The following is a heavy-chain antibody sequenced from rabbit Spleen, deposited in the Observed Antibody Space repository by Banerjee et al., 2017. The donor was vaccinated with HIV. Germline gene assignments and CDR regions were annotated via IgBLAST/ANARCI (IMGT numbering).Heavy chain of an antibody. J-gene: IGHJ4*01. Sequence: QEQLEESGGGLVKPEGSLTLTCKASGFDLSSNYYMCWFRQTSGKGPEWIACIYTGSSGRTYYVSWAKGRFTISKTSSTTVTLQMTSLTAADTATYFCARDLDTVIGWNFGWWGPGTLVTVS. D-gene: IGHD1-1*01. V-gene: IGHV1S45*01. CDR3: ARDLDTVIGWNFGW. CDR1: GFDLSSNYY. CDR2: IYTGSSGRT.